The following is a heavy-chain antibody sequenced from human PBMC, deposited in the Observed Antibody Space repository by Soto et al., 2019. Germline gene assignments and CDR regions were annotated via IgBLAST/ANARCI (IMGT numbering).Heavy chain of an antibody. V-gene: IGHV3-30-3*01. D-gene: IGHD2-8*01. CDR1: GFTFSSYA. CDR3: ARDGPYGCVDY. J-gene: IGHJ4*02. CDR2: ISYDGSNK. Sequence: GGSLRLSCAASGFTFSSYATHWVRQAPGKGLEWVAVISYDGSNKYYADSVKGRFTISRDNSKNTLYLQMNSLRAEDTAVYYCARDGPYGCVDYWGQGTLVTVSS.